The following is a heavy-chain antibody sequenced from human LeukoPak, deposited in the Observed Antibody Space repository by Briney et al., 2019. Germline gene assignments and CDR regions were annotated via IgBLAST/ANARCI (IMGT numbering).Heavy chain of an antibody. CDR3: AREGAYSSSWYRLYYFDY. J-gene: IGHJ4*02. V-gene: IGHV3-66*01. Sequence: GGSLRLSCAASGFTFSSYNMNWVRQAPGKGLEWVSVIYSGGSTYYADSVKGRSTISRDNSKNTLYLQMNSLRAEDTAVYYCAREGAYSSSWYRLYYFDYWGQGTLVTVSS. CDR2: IYSGGST. CDR1: GFTFSSYN. D-gene: IGHD6-13*01.